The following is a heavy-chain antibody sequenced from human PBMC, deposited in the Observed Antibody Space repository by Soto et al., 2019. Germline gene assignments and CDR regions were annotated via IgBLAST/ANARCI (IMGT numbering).Heavy chain of an antibody. Sequence: ASVKVSCKASGYTFTSYDINWVRQATGQGLEWMGWMNPNSGNTGYAQKFQGRVTMTRNTSISTAYMELSSLRSEDTAVYYCAREKLGYCSGGSCYSDYYYYYMDVWGKGTTVTVSS. J-gene: IGHJ6*03. CDR1: GYTFTSYD. D-gene: IGHD2-15*01. CDR3: AREKLGYCSGGSCYSDYYYYYMDV. V-gene: IGHV1-8*01. CDR2: MNPNSGNT.